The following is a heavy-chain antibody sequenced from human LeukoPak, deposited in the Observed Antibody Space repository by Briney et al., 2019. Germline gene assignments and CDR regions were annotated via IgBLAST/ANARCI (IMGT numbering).Heavy chain of an antibody. CDR1: GFTFSSYA. J-gene: IGHJ4*02. V-gene: IGHV3-23*01. CDR3: AKGTYSGYDVDY. CDR2: ISGSGGST. Sequence: GGSLRLSCAASGFTFSSYAMSWVRQAPRKGLEWVSAISGSGGSTYYADSVKGRFTISRDNSKNTLYLQMNSLRAEDTAVYYCAKGTYSGYDVDYWGQGTLVTVSS. D-gene: IGHD5-12*01.